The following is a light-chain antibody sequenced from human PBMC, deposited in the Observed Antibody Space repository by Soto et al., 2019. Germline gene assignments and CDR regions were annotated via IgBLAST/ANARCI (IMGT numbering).Light chain of an antibody. CDR2: EVS. J-gene: IGLJ1*01. V-gene: IGLV2-14*01. CDR3: SSYTSGSTLYV. CDR1: TSDIGGYNY. Sequence: QSALTQPASVSGFPGQSIAISCTGTTSDIGGYNYVSWYQQHPGKAPKLVLFEVSNRPSGVSNRFSGSKSGNTASLTISGLQAEDEADYYCSSYTSGSTLYVFGTGTQLTVL.